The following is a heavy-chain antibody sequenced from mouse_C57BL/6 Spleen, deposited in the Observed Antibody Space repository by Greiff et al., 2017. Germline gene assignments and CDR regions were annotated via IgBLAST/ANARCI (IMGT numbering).Heavy chain of an antibody. V-gene: IGHV2-3*01. CDR3: ALRGLRRDYAMDY. J-gene: IGHJ4*01. D-gene: IGHD2-4*01. CDR1: GFSLTSYG. CDR2: IWGDGST. Sequence: QVQLKQSGPGLVAPSQSLSITCTVSGFSLTSYGVSWVRQPPGTGLEWLGVIWGDGSTNYHSAHISRLSISKDNSKSQVFLKLNCLQTDDTATYYCALRGLRRDYAMDYWGQGTSVTVAS.